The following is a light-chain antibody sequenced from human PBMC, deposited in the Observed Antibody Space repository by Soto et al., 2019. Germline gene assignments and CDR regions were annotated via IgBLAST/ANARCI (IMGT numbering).Light chain of an antibody. CDR3: KSYDSSLTTYV. J-gene: IGLJ1*01. CDR2: GSS. CDR1: SSNIGAGDD. Sequence: QSVLTQPPSVSGAPGQRVTISCIGSSSNIGAGDDLPWYHQLPGTAPKLLIYGSSNRPSGVPDRFSGSKSGTSASLAITGLQAEDEADYYCKSYDSSLTTYVFGTGTKLTVL. V-gene: IGLV1-40*01.